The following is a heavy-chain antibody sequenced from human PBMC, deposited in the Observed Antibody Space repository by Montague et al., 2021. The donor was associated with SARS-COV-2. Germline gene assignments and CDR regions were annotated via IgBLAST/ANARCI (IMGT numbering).Heavy chain of an antibody. D-gene: IGHD4/OR15-4a*01. CDR2: ILHSGST. CDR3: ARDFRGAYNFFDP. V-gene: IGHV4-4*02. Sequence: SETLSLTCAVSGGSISGSNWWTWLRQPPGKGLEWIGEILHSGSTNYISSLKSRVNISVDKSKNQFSLKLTSLTAADTAVYYCARDFRGAYNFFDPWGQGALVTVSS. J-gene: IGHJ5*02. CDR1: GGSISGSNW.